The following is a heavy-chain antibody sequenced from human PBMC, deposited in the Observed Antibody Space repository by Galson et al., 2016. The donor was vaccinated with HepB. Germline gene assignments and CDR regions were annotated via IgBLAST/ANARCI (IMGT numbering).Heavy chain of an antibody. CDR3: ARGRRFGELLRIVGWFDS. Sequence: SLRLSCAASGFTFSIYAMSWVRQAPGKGLEWVSGISGRGGNTYHADSVKGRFTISRDNSKNTLYLQMKSLRAADTAVYYCARGRRFGELLRIVGWFDSWGQGTLVTVSP. V-gene: IGHV3-23*01. CDR2: ISGRGGNT. CDR1: GFTFSIYA. D-gene: IGHD3-10*01. J-gene: IGHJ5*01.